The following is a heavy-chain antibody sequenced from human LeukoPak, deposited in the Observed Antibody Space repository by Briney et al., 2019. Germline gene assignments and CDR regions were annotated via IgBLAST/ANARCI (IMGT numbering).Heavy chain of an antibody. CDR2: IYTSGST. J-gene: IGHJ4*02. D-gene: IGHD6-6*01. CDR1: GGSISSYY. Sequence: SETLSLTCTVSGGSISSYYWSWIRQPAGKGLEWIGRIYTSGSTNYNPSLKSRVTMSVDTSKNQFSLKLSSVTAADTAVYYCASGSIAARAFDYWGQGTLVTAPS. V-gene: IGHV4-4*07. CDR3: ASGSIAARAFDY.